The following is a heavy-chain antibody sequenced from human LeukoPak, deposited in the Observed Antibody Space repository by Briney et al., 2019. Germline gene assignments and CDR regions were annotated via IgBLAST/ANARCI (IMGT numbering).Heavy chain of an antibody. Sequence: GGSLRLSCAASGFTFSNSAMHWVRQAPGKGLEWMAVTSYDEINKYYADSVKGRFTISRDNSKNTLYLQMNSLRAEDTAVYYCARDYKWGQALDYWGQGTLLTVSS. D-gene: IGHD1-1*01. J-gene: IGHJ4*02. V-gene: IGHV3-30-3*01. CDR2: TSYDEINK. CDR1: GFTFSNSA. CDR3: ARDYKWGQALDY.